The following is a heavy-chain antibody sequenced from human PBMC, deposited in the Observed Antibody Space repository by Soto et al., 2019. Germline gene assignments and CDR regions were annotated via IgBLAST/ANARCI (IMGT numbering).Heavy chain of an antibody. CDR1: GGSISSGGYY. J-gene: IGHJ3*02. V-gene: IGHV4-31*03. CDR3: AGALGEAAHLEAFDI. CDR2: IYYSGST. D-gene: IGHD6-6*01. Sequence: QVQLQESGPGLVKPSQTLSLTCTVSGGSISSGGYYWSWIRQHPGKGLEWIGYIYYSGSTYYNPSLRGRVTIAVDTSKNQFSLKLSSVTAADTAVYYCAGALGEAAHLEAFDIWGQGTMVTVSS.